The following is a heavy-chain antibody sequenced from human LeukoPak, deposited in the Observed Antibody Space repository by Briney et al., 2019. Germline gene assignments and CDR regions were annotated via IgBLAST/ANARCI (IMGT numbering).Heavy chain of an antibody. CDR1: GDRVFSISAA. V-gene: IGHV6-1*01. D-gene: IGHD3-16*01. Sequence: SQTLSLTCAMSGDRVFSISAATDCIRQSPSRGLEWLGGTYYRSKWYYDYALSVKSRITINPDTYKNQFSLQLNSVTPEDTAVDYCACARGLAVGGVFDAFDIWGQGTMVTVSS. CDR3: ACARGLAVGGVFDAFDI. J-gene: IGHJ3*02. CDR2: TYYRSKWYY.